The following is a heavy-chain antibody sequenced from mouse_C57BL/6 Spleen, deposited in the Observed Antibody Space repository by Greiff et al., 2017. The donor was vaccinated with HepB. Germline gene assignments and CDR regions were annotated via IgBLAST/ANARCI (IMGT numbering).Heavy chain of an antibody. J-gene: IGHJ3*01. V-gene: IGHV1-66*01. CDR3: ARYDYDRAWFAY. Sequence: VQLQQSGPELVKPGASVQISCKASGYSFTSYYIHWVKQRPGQGLEWIGWIYPGSGNTKYNEKFKGKATLTADTSSSTAYMQLSSLTSEDSAVYYCARYDYDRAWFAYWGQGTLVTVSA. D-gene: IGHD2-4*01. CDR1: GYSFTSYY. CDR2: IYPGSGNT.